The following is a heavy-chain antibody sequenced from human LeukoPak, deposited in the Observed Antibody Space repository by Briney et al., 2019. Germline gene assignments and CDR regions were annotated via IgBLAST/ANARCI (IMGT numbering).Heavy chain of an antibody. V-gene: IGHV5-51*01. CDR2: IYPGDSDT. Sequence: GESLKISCKGSGYSFTSYWIAWVGQMPGKGLEWMGIIYPGDSDTRYSPSFQGQVTISVDKSISTAYLQWSSLQPSDTSMHYRVRMVLPPGMRGGQRYFDFWGQGTLVTVSS. D-gene: IGHD3-10*01. J-gene: IGHJ4*02. CDR3: VRMVLPPGMRGGQRYFDF. CDR1: GYSFTSYW.